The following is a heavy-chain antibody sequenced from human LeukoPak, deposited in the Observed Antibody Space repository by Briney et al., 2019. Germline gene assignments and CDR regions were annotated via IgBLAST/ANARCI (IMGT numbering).Heavy chain of an antibody. CDR3: AKNGRGYSSDYSDY. D-gene: IGHD5-18*01. CDR2: ISGSGGST. J-gene: IGHJ4*02. V-gene: IGHV3-23*01. Sequence: GGSLRLSCAASGFTFSSYAMSWVRQAPGKGLEWVSAISGSGGSTYYADSVKGRFTISRDNSKSTLYLQMNTLRPEDTAVYSCAKNGRGYSSDYSDYWGQGTLVTVSS. CDR1: GFTFSSYA.